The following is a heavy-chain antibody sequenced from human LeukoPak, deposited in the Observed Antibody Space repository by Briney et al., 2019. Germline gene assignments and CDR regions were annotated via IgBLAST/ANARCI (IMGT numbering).Heavy chain of an antibody. CDR1: GRSIFSSTYY. Sequence: SETLSLTCTVSGRSIFSSTYYWGWIRQPPGEGLEWIGSIYYSGITYYNPSLKSRVTMSVDTSKNQFSLKLTSVTAADMAVYECARLGSSSPNWYFDLWGRGTLVTVSS. V-gene: IGHV4-39*01. J-gene: IGHJ2*01. CDR2: IYYSGIT. D-gene: IGHD6-6*01. CDR3: ARLGSSSPNWYFDL.